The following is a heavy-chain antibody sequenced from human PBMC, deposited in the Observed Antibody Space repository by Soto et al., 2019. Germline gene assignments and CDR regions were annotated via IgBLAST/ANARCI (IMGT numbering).Heavy chain of an antibody. CDR3: ARDLVVVAATPSLGMDV. Sequence: GGSLRLSCAASGFTFSSYSMNWVRQAPGKGLEWVSSISSSSSYIYYADSVKGRFTISRDNAKNSLYLQMNSLRAEDTAVYYCARDLVVVAATPSLGMDVWGHGTTVTVSS. V-gene: IGHV3-21*01. J-gene: IGHJ6*02. CDR2: ISSSSSYI. CDR1: GFTFSSYS. D-gene: IGHD2-15*01.